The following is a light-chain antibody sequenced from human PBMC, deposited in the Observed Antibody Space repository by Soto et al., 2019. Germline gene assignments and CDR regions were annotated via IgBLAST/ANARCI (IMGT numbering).Light chain of an antibody. CDR2: KNN. Sequence: QSALTQPPSASGTPGQRVTISCSGSSSNIGSNYVFWYQQLPGTAPKLLVYKNNQRPSGVPDRFSGSKSGTSASLAISGLRSEDEAEYYCAAWDDSLSPHVVFGGGTKLTVL. CDR3: AAWDDSLSPHVV. J-gene: IGLJ2*01. CDR1: SSNIGSNY. V-gene: IGLV1-47*01.